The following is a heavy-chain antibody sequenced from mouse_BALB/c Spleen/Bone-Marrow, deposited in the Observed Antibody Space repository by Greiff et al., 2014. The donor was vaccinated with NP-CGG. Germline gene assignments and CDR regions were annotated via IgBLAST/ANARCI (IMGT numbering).Heavy chain of an antibody. V-gene: IGHV1S22*01. J-gene: IGHJ3*01. CDR1: GYTFTSYW. CDR3: TGAPGFAD. Sequence: LQESGSELVRPGASVKLSCKASGYTFTSYWMHWVKQRPGQGLEWIGNIYPGSGSTNYDEKFKSKATLTVDTSSSTAYMQLSSLTSVDSAVYYCTGAPGFADWGQGTLVTASA. CDR2: IYPGSGST.